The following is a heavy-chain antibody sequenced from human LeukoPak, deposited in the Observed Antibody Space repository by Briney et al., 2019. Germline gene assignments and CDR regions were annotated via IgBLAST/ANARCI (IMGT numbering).Heavy chain of an antibody. V-gene: IGHV1-69*13. Sequence: SVKVSCKASVGTFSSYAIRSVRQAPEQGREWVGGNLPIFETVNYAQKFQGRVTITADESTSTAYMELSSLRSEDTAVYYCARTPHSIRYCSSTSCLYYFDYWGQGTLVTVSS. J-gene: IGHJ4*02. D-gene: IGHD2-2*01. CDR3: ARTPHSIRYCSSTSCLYYFDY. CDR2: NLPIFETV. CDR1: VGTFSSYA.